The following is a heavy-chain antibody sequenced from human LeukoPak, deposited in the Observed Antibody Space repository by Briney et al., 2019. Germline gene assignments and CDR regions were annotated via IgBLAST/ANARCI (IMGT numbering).Heavy chain of an antibody. J-gene: IGHJ3*02. CDR3: ARDGYSYGYRDAFDI. CDR1: GGSFSGYY. V-gene: IGHV4-34*01. CDR2: INHSGST. Sequence: SETLSLTCAVYGGSFSGYYWSWIRQPPGKGLEWIGEINHSGSTNYNPSLKSRVTISVDTSKNQFSLKLSSVTAADTAVYYCARDGYSYGYRDAFDIWGQGTMVTVSS. D-gene: IGHD5-18*01.